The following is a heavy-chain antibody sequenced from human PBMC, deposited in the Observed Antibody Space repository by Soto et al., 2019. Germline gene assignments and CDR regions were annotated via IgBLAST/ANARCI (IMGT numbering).Heavy chain of an antibody. CDR1: GGSISSYY. J-gene: IGHJ5*02. CDR2: IYYSGGT. D-gene: IGHD2-15*01. Sequence: PSETLSLTCTVSGGSISSYYWSWIRQPPGKGLEWIGYIYYSGGTNYNPSLKSRVTISVDTSKNQFSLKLNSVTAADTAVYYCARGSVIATTLDWFDPWGQGTLVTVPS. V-gene: IGHV4-59*01. CDR3: ARGSVIATTLDWFDP.